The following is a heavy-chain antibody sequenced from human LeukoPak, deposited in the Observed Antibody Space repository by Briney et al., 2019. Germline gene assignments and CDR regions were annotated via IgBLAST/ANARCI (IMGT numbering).Heavy chain of an antibody. CDR3: AKSGGPGTYDRPDY. Sequence: GGSLRLSCAASGSTFSLYAMSWVRQAPGKGLEWVSSINDKGGSTYYADSVKGRFTISRDNSMNTLYLEMISLRDEDTAVYYCAKSGGPGTYDRPDYWGQGTQVTVSS. J-gene: IGHJ4*02. CDR1: GSTFSLYA. D-gene: IGHD3-10*01. V-gene: IGHV3-23*01. CDR2: INDKGGST.